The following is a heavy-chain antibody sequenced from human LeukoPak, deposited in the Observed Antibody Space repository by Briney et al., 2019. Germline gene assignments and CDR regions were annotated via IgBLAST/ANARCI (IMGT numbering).Heavy chain of an antibody. CDR3: ARGQFPQLRLNSFDH. J-gene: IGHJ5*02. CDR2: INHSGST. Sequence: SETLSLTCAVYGGSFSGYYWSWLRQPTGKGGEWFGEINHSGSTNYNPSLKSRVTISVDTSKNQFSLKLSSVTAADTAVYYCARGQFPQLRLNSFDHWGQGTLVTVSS. CDR1: GGSFSGYY. D-gene: IGHD3-16*01. V-gene: IGHV4-34*01.